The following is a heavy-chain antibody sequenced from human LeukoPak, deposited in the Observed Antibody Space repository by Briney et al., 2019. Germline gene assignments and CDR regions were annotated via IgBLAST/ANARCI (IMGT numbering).Heavy chain of an antibody. CDR1: GGSFSGYY. D-gene: IGHD4-17*01. CDR2: INHSGST. Sequence: PSETLSLTCAVYGGSFSGYYWSWIRQPPGKGLEWIGEINHSGSTNYNPSLKSRVTISVDTSKNQFSLKLSSVTAADTAVYYCARDPSVTTTYYYYYMDLWGKGTTVTVSS. CDR3: ARDPSVTTTYYYYYMDL. J-gene: IGHJ6*03. V-gene: IGHV4-34*01.